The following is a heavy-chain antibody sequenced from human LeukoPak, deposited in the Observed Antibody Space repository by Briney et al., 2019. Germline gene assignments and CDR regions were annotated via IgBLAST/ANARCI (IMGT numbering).Heavy chain of an antibody. CDR1: GYTFTGYW. J-gene: IGHJ3*02. CDR3: ASKWVTYYYNSSAYHYPTDVFDI. V-gene: IGHV1-46*01. Sequence: GASVKVSCKAFGYTFTGYWMHWVRQAPGQGPEWMGVVSPSGGSTIYAQKFQGRVTMTRDMSTSTVYMELSSLRSDDTAVYYCASKWVTYYYNSSAYHYPTDVFDIWGQGTMVTVSS. D-gene: IGHD3-22*01. CDR2: VSPSGGST.